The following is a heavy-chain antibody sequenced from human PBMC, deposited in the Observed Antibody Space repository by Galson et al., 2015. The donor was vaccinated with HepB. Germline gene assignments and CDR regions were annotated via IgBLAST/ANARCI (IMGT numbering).Heavy chain of an antibody. V-gene: IGHV3-23*01. CDR1: GFTFSSYA. CDR2: ISGSAAST. J-gene: IGHJ4*02. D-gene: IGHD1-1*01. CDR3: ARGGPSNSDDY. Sequence: SLRLSCAASGFTFSSYAMRWVRQAPGKGPEWVSTISGSAASTYYVDSVKGRFTSSRDNSKNTLYLQMNSLRAEDTAVYYCARGGPSNSDDYWGQGTLVTVSS.